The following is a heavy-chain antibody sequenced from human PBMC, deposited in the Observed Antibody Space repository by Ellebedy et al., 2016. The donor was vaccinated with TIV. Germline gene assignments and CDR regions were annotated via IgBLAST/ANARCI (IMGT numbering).Heavy chain of an antibody. CDR2: INPNSGGT. V-gene: IGHV1-2*02. D-gene: IGHD3-10*01. Sequence: AASVKVSCKASGYTFTGYYMHWVRQAPGQGLEWMGWINPNSGGTNYAQKFQGRVTMTRDTSISTAYMELSRLRSDDTAVYYCARAGENYYGSGSYGLPRRYGMDVWGQGTTVTVSS. J-gene: IGHJ6*02. CDR3: ARAGENYYGSGSYGLPRRYGMDV. CDR1: GYTFTGYY.